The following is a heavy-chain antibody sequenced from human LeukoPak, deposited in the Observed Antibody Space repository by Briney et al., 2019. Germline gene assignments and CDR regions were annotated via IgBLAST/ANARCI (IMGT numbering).Heavy chain of an antibody. CDR1: GFTFSSYA. V-gene: IGHV3-23*01. Sequence: PGGSLRLSCAASGFTFSSYAMSWVRQAPGKGLEWVSAISGSGASTYYADSVKGRFTISRDNSKTTLYLQMNSLRAEDTALYYCVKYTGNSILVRFDYWGQGTLVTVSS. D-gene: IGHD4-23*01. CDR2: ISGSGAST. J-gene: IGHJ4*02. CDR3: VKYTGNSILVRFDY.